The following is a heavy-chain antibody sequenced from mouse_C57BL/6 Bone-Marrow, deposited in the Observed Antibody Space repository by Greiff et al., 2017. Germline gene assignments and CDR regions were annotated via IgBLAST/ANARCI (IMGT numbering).Heavy chain of an antibody. J-gene: IGHJ4*01. D-gene: IGHD1-1*01. CDR3: ARFLRPRYAMDY. CDR2: IYPGSGST. CDR1: GYTFTSYW. V-gene: IGHV1-55*01. Sequence: QVQQQQPGAELVKPGASVKMSCKASGYTFTSYWITWVKQRPGQGLEWIGDIYPGSGSTNYNEKFKSKATLTVDTSSSTAYMQHSSLTSEDSAVYYCARFLRPRYAMDYWGQGTSVTVSS.